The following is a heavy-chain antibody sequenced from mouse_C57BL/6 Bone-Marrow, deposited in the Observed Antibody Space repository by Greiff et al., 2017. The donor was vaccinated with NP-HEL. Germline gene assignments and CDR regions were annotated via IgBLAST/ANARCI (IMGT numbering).Heavy chain of an antibody. CDR1: CFTFTSNV. CDR2: ISPSSGIP. CDR3: ARLKDGYPAWFAY. V-gene: IGHV1-81*01. D-gene: IGHD2-3*01. J-gene: IGHJ3*01. Sequence: VQLQPSVASLARPGASVTLSCTASCFTFTSNVISWVKRRPARGLEWIGRISPSSGIPYYTAKFKGKATLTADKSSSTAYMELRSRTAEDAEVYVRARLKDGYPAWFAYWGQGTLVTFAA.